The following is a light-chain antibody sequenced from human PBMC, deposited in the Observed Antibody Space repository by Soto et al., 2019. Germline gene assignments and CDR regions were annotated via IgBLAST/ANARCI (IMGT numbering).Light chain of an antibody. CDR3: QSYDSSRSVL. CDR1: SSNIGAGYD. V-gene: IGLV1-40*01. Sequence: QAVVTQPPSVSGAPGQRVTISCTGSSSNIGAGYDVHWYQQLPGTAPKLLIYGNSNRPSGVPDRFSGSKSGTPASLAITGLQAEDEADYYCQSYDSSRSVLFGTGTKLTVL. CDR2: GNS. J-gene: IGLJ1*01.